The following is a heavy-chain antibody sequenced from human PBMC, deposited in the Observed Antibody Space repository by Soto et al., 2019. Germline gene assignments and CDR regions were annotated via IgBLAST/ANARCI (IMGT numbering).Heavy chain of an antibody. CDR3: ARDRYYGSGSYSFLVDY. Sequence: PSETLSLTCTVSGGSISSGGYYWSWIRQHPGKGLEWIGYIYYSGSTYYNPSLKSRVTISVDTSKNQFSLKLSSVTAADTAVYYCARDRYYGSGSYSFLVDYWGQGTLVTVSS. V-gene: IGHV4-31*03. D-gene: IGHD3-10*01. CDR2: IYYSGST. J-gene: IGHJ4*02. CDR1: GGSISSGGYY.